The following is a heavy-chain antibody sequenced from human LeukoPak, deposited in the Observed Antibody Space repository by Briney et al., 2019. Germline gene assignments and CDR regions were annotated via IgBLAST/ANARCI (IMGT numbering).Heavy chain of an antibody. CDR3: ARDPSKYLYYYYGMDV. D-gene: IGHD4-11*01. V-gene: IGHV1-46*01. CDR1: GYTFTRYY. CDR2: INPSGGST. J-gene: IGHJ6*02. Sequence: ASVKVPCKASGYTFTRYYMHWVRQAPGQGLEWMGIINPSGGSTRYAQKFQGRVTMTRDTSTGTVYMELSSLRSEDTAVYYCARDPSKYLYYYYGMDVWGQGTTVTVSS.